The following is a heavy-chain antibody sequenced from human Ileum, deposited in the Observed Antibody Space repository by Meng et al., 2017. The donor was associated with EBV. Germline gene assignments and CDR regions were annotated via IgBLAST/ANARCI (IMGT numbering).Heavy chain of an antibody. J-gene: IGHJ4*02. CDR1: GGSISSSNW. CDR2: IHHTEST. CDR3: ARESYSDSSGYYSLDY. D-gene: IGHD3-22*01. V-gene: IGHV4-4*02. Sequence: QVQPQEAVPGLVMPSGTLSLTCAVSGGSISSSNWWSWVRQAPGKGLEWIGEIHHTESTNYNPSLKSRVTISVDKSKNQFSLKLSSVTAADTAVYYCARESYSDSSGYYSLDYWGQGSLVTVSS.